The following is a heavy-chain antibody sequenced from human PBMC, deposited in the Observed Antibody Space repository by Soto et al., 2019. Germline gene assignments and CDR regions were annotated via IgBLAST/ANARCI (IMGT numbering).Heavy chain of an antibody. Sequence: SETLSLTCAVYGGSFSGYYWSWIRQPPGKGLEWIGYIYHSGSTYYNPSLKSRVTISVDRSKNQFSLKLSSVTAADTAVYYCARVPDRWAQGTLVTGSS. D-gene: IGHD2-2*01. J-gene: IGHJ5*02. CDR2: IYHSGST. CDR1: GGSFSGYY. CDR3: ARVPDR. V-gene: IGHV4-30-2*01.